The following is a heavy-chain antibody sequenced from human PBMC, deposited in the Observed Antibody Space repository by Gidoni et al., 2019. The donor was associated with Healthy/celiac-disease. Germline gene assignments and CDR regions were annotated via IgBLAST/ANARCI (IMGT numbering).Heavy chain of an antibody. V-gene: IGHV4-59*01. CDR2: IYYSGST. Sequence: QVQLQESGPGLVKPSENLSLTCTFSDGSISSYYWSWIRQPPGKGLEWIGYIYYSGSTNYNPPLKSRVTISVDTSKNQFSLKLSSVTAADTAVYYCARGEVTIFGVVSLDPWGQGTLVTVSS. J-gene: IGHJ5*02. D-gene: IGHD3-3*01. CDR3: ARGEVTIFGVVSLDP. CDR1: DGSISSYY.